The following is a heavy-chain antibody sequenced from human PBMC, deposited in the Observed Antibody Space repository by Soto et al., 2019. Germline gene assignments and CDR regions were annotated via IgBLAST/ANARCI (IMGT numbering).Heavy chain of an antibody. J-gene: IGHJ5*02. D-gene: IGHD3-10*01. V-gene: IGHV1-69*13. CDR3: ARMGPEGITMARGTWFDP. Sequence: SVKVSCKASGGTFSSYAISWVRQAPGQGLEWMGGIIPIFGTANYAQKFQGRVTITADESTSTAYMELSSLRSEDTAVYYCARMGPEGITMARGTWFDPWGQGTLVTVSS. CDR1: GGTFSSYA. CDR2: IIPIFGTA.